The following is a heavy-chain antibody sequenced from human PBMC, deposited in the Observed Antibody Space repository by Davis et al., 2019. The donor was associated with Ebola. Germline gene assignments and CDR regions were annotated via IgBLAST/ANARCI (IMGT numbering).Heavy chain of an antibody. D-gene: IGHD4-17*01. Sequence: GESLKIPCAASGFTFSGPAMHWVRQAPGKGLEWVGRIRSKANSYATAYAASVKGRFTISRDDSKNTAYLQMNSLKTEDTAVYYCTATVTSDYWGQGTLVTVSS. CDR1: GFTFSGPA. CDR3: TATVTSDY. CDR2: IRSKANSYAT. V-gene: IGHV3-73*01. J-gene: IGHJ4*02.